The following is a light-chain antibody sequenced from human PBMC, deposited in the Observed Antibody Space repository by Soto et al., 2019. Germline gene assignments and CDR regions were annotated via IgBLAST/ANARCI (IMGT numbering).Light chain of an antibody. CDR2: SNN. J-gene: IGLJ2*01. V-gene: IGLV1-44*01. Sequence: QSVLTQPPSASGTPGQRVTISCSGSSSNIGSKTVNWHHQLPGTAPKLLIYSNNERPSGVPDRFSGSKSGTSASLAISGLQSEDEADYYCAAWDDSLNGVVFGGGTKLTVL. CDR1: SSNIGSKT. CDR3: AAWDDSLNGVV.